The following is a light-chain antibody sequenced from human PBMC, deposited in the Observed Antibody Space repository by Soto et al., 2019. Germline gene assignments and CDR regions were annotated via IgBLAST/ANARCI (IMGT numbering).Light chain of an antibody. Sequence: DIQMTQSPSTLSGSVGDRVTITCRASQTISSWLAWYQQKPGKAPKLLIYKESTLKSGVPSRFSGSGSGTEFTLTISSLQPDDFATYYCQHYNSYSEAXGQGTKVDIK. V-gene: IGKV1-5*03. CDR1: QTISSW. CDR3: QHYNSYSEA. CDR2: KES. J-gene: IGKJ1*01.